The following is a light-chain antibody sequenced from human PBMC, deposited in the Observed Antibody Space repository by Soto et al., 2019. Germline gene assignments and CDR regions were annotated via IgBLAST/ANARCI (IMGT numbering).Light chain of an antibody. Sequence: EIVMTQSPATLSVSLGERATLSCRASQSISSNLAWFQQKPGQAPRVLIYGASTRATGIPARFTGSGSGTEFTLTISSLQSEDFATYYCQQLNTYPLTFGGGTKVEIK. J-gene: IGKJ4*01. V-gene: IGKV3-15*01. CDR3: QQLNTYPLT. CDR1: QSISSN. CDR2: GAS.